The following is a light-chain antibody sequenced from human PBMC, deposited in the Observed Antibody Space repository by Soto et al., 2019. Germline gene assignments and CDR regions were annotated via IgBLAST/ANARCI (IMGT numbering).Light chain of an antibody. V-gene: IGLV2-8*01. Sequence: QSALTQPPSASGSPGQSVTISCTGTSSDVGGYNYVSWYQQHPGKAPKLMIYEVSKRPSGVPDRFSGSNSGNTASLTVSGLQAEDEADYYCSSYAGSTDVVFGGGTQLTLL. CDR2: EVS. CDR1: SSDVGGYNY. J-gene: IGLJ2*01. CDR3: SSYAGSTDVV.